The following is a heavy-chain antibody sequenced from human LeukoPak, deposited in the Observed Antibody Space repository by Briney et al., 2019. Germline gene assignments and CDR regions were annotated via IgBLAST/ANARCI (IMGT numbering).Heavy chain of an antibody. CDR1: GYTFTSYD. Sequence: GASVKVPCKASGYTFTSYDINWVRQATGQALEWMGWMNPNSGNTGYAQKFQGRVTITRNTSISTAYMELSSLRSEDTAVYYCARAEYYDSSGYPLDYWGQGTLVTVSS. D-gene: IGHD3-22*01. CDR2: MNPNSGNT. J-gene: IGHJ4*02. V-gene: IGHV1-8*03. CDR3: ARAEYYDSSGYPLDY.